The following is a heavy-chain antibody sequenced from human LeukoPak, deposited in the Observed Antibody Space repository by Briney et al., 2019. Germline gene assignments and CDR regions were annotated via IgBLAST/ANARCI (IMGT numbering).Heavy chain of an antibody. D-gene: IGHD4/OR15-4a*01. CDR2: IYYSGST. Sequence: PSETLSLTCTVSGGSISSYYWSWIRQPPGKGLEWIGYIYYSGSTNYNPSLKSRVTISVDTSKNQFSLKLSSVTAADTAVYYCARAGADAFDIWGQGTMVTVSS. J-gene: IGHJ3*02. CDR1: GGSISSYY. V-gene: IGHV4-59*01. CDR3: ARAGADAFDI.